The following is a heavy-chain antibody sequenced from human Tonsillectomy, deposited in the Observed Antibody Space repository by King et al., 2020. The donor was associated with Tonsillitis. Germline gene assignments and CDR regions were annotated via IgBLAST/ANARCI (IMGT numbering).Heavy chain of an antibody. Sequence: QLVQSGAEVKKPGASVKVSCKAAGYTFTSYGISWVRQSPGQGLEWMGWISGYNGNTKSAQTVQGRVTMTTDTTTRTAYMGLRSLRADDTAVYYCARTQYSGRPTDGYWGQGTLVTVSS. D-gene: IGHD1-26*01. V-gene: IGHV1-18*01. CDR3: ARTQYSGRPTDGY. CDR1: GYTFTSYG. CDR2: ISGYNGNT. J-gene: IGHJ4*02.